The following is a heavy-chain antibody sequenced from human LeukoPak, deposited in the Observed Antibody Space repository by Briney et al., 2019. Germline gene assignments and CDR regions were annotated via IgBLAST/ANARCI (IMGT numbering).Heavy chain of an antibody. V-gene: IGHV3-33*01. J-gene: IGHJ4*02. CDR3: AREYDILTGYFDY. CDR2: IWYDGSNK. D-gene: IGHD3-9*01. Sequence: GRSLRLSCAASGFTFSSYGMHWVRQAPGKGLEWVAVIWYDGSNKYYADSVKGRFTISRDNSKNTLYLQMSSLRAEDTAVYYCAREYDILTGYFDYWGQGTLVTVSS. CDR1: GFTFSSYG.